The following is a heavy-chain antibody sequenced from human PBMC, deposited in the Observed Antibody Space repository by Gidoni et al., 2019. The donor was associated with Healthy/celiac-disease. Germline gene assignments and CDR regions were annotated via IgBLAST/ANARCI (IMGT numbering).Heavy chain of an antibody. J-gene: IGHJ5*02. Sequence: QVQLQQWGAGLLKPSETLSLTCAVYGGSFSGYYWSWIRPPPGKGLGGIGEINHSGSTNYNPSLKSRVTISVDTSKNQFSLKLSSGTAADTAVYYCVGDYGDPWGQGTLVTVSS. CDR2: INHSGST. D-gene: IGHD4-17*01. CDR3: VGDYGDP. V-gene: IGHV4-34*01. CDR1: GGSFSGYY.